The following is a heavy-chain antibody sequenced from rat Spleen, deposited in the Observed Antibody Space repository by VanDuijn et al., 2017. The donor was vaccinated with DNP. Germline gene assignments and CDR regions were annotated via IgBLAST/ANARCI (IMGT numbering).Heavy chain of an antibody. Sequence: EVQLVESGGDLVQPGRSLKLSCVASGFTFNNYWMTWIRQVPGKGLEWVASITRSGGSTYYPDSVKGRFTISRDNAKNTLYLQMNSLRSEDTATYYCARSTEGRRGYYFAYWGQGVMVTVSS. CDR1: GFTFNNYW. V-gene: IGHV5-31*01. D-gene: IGHD1-11*01. J-gene: IGHJ2*01. CDR3: ARSTEGRRGYYFAY. CDR2: ITRSGGST.